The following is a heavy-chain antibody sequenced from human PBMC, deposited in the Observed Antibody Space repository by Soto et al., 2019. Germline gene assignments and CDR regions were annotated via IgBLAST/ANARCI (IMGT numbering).Heavy chain of an antibody. CDR1: GINFKNAW. J-gene: IGHJ4*02. V-gene: IGHV3-15*01. Sequence: EVRLVESGGGLVKPGGSLRLSCVASGINFKNAWMSWVRQAPGKGLEWVGLIKSKTDGETVDYAGAVRGRISISRDDSENTVYLQMSSLKSEDTAVYYCTTDAPQHSGSEVWGQGTLVTVSS. CDR2: IKSKTDGETV. D-gene: IGHD1-26*01. CDR3: TTDAPQHSGSEV.